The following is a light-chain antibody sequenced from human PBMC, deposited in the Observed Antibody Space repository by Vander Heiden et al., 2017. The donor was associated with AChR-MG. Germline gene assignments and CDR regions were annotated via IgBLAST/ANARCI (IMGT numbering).Light chain of an antibody. CDR2: QDS. V-gene: IGLV3-1*01. Sequence: YQLTQPPSVSVSPGQTASITCSGDKLGDKYACWYQQKPGQSPVLVIYQDSKRPSGIPVRFSGSNSGNTATLTISGTQAMDEADYYCQAWDSSTVVFGGGTKLTVL. CDR1: KLGDKY. J-gene: IGLJ2*01. CDR3: QAWDSSTVV.